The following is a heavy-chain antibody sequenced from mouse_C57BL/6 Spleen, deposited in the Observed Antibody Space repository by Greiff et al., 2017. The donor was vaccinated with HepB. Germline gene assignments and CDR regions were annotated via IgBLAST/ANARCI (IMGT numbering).Heavy chain of an antibody. Sequence: QVQLQQSGAELVKPGASVKISCKASGYAFSSYWMNWVKQRPGKGLEWIGQIYPGDGDTNYNGKFKGKATLTADKSSSTAYMQLSSLTSEDSAVYDCARSYEYEERDDWGQGTTVTVSS. D-gene: IGHD2-4*01. CDR3: ARSYEYEERDD. J-gene: IGHJ4*01. CDR2: IYPGDGDT. V-gene: IGHV1-80*01. CDR1: GYAFSSYW.